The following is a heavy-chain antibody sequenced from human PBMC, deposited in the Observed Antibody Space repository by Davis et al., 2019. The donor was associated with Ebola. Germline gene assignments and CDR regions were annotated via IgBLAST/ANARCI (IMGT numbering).Heavy chain of an antibody. V-gene: IGHV3-66*01. Sequence: GESLKISCAVSGFTVSNNYMTWVRQAPGKGLEWVSLISNGGSTYSADSAKGRFTISRDNSKNTMYLQMNSLRAEDTAVYYCARARAYSYGSDFDYWGQGTLVTVSS. D-gene: IGHD5-12*01. CDR1: GFTVSNNY. CDR3: ARARAYSYGSDFDY. CDR2: ISNGGST. J-gene: IGHJ4*02.